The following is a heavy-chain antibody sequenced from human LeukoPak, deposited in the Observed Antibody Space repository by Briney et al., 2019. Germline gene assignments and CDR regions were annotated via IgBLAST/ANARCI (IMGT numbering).Heavy chain of an antibody. Sequence: GGSLRLSCAASGFTFSSYAMSWVRQAPGKGLEWVSAISGSGGSTYYADSVKGRFTISRDSSKNTLYLQMNSLRAEDTALYYCAKIRGQTYYDFDSWGQGTLVTVSS. V-gene: IGHV3-23*01. J-gene: IGHJ4*02. D-gene: IGHD3-3*01. CDR3: AKIRGQTYYDFDS. CDR1: GFTFSSYA. CDR2: ISGSGGST.